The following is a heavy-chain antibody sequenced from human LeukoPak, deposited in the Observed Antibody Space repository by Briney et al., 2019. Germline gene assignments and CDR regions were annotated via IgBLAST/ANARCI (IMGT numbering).Heavy chain of an antibody. J-gene: IGHJ4*02. CDR2: IYHTGHT. CDR1: GYSISSGYY. Sequence: SETLSVTCAVSGYSISSGYYWGWIRQPPGRGLEWIGFIYHTGHTYYNPSFKSRVIISVDTSTNQFSLKLSSVTAADTAVYHCARGDRGSGWPFDYWGQGTLVTVSS. V-gene: IGHV4-38-2*01. CDR3: ARGDRGSGWPFDY. D-gene: IGHD6-19*01.